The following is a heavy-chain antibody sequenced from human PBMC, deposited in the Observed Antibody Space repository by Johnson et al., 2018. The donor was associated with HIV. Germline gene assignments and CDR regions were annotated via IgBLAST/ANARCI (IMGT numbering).Heavy chain of an antibody. CDR1: GFTFSSYG. CDR2: INSNGGST. D-gene: IGHD3-16*01. J-gene: IGHJ3*01. Sequence: EVQLVESGGGVVQPGGSLRLSCAASGFTFSSYGMHWVRQAPGKGLEWVSGINSNGGSTGYADSVKGRFTISRANAKKSLYLQMNSLRSEETAVYYCARGSRYTDDNDDVYLLQAFDGWGQGTVVTVSS. V-gene: IGHV3-20*04. CDR3: ARGSRYTDDNDDVYLLQAFDG.